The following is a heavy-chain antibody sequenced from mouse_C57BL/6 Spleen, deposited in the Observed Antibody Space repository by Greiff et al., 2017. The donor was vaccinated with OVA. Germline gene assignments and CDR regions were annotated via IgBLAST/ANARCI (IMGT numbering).Heavy chain of an antibody. D-gene: IGHD1-1*01. V-gene: IGHV10-1*01. CDR1: GFSFNTYA. CDR2: IRSKSNNYAT. J-gene: IGHJ3*01. CDR3: VRLPGNYGSSSFAY. Sequence: EVKLMESGGGLVQPKGSLKLSCAASGFSFNTYAMNWVRQAPGKGLEWVARIRSKSNNYATYYADSVKDRFTISRDDSESMLYLQMNNLKTEDTAMYYCVRLPGNYGSSSFAYWGQGTLVTVSA.